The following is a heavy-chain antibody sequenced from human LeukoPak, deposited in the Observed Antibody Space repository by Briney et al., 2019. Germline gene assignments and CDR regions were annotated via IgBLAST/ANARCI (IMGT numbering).Heavy chain of an antibody. V-gene: IGHV1-18*01. CDR1: GYTFTSYG. D-gene: IGHD3-9*01. Sequence: ASVKVSCKASGYTFTSYGISWVRQAPGQGLEWMGWISAYNGNTNYAQKFQGRVTITTDESTSTAYMELSSLRSEDTAVYYCASGPYYDILTGYYTRYYYYMDVWGKGTTVTVSS. CDR2: ISAYNGNT. J-gene: IGHJ6*03. CDR3: ASGPYYDILTGYYTRYYYYMDV.